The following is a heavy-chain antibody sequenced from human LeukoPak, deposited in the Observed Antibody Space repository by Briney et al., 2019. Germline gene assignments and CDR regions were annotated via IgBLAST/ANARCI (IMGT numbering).Heavy chain of an antibody. J-gene: IGHJ4*02. CDR3: ARESNNIVFDD. V-gene: IGHV4-59*01. CDR2: IYYSGST. D-gene: IGHD1/OR15-1a*01. Sequence: PSETLSLTCTVSGGSISSYYWSWIRQPPGKGLEWIGYIYYSGSTNYNPSLKSRVTISVDTSKNQFSLKLSSVTAADTAVYYCARESNNIVFDDWGQGTLVTVSS. CDR1: GGSISSYY.